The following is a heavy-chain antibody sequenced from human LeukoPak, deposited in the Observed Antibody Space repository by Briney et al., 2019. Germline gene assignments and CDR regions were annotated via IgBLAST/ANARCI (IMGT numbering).Heavy chain of an antibody. Sequence: GGSLRLSCAASGFTFSSYGMHLVRPAPGKGPEWVAFILYDGSNKYYADSVKGRFTISRDNSKNTLYVQMNTLRAEDTAVYYCAIDPLDTNIYQHLVTYGYFHYWGQGTLVTVSS. V-gene: IGHV3-30*02. J-gene: IGHJ4*02. CDR1: GFTFSSYG. CDR3: AIDPLDTNIYQHLVTYGYFHY. D-gene: IGHD3-10*01. CDR2: ILYDGSNK.